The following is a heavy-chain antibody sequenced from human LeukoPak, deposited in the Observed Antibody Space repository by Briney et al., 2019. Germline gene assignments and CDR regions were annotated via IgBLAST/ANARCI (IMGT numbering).Heavy chain of an antibody. CDR1: GGSISNYY. J-gene: IGHJ5*02. V-gene: IGHV4-59*01. CDR2: ISYSGST. Sequence: PSETLSLTYTVSGGSISNYYWTWIRQSPGKGLEWIGYISYSGSTNYNPSLKSRVTISVDTSKNQFSLKVSSVTAADTAVYYCASFYGSGNNWFDPWGQGALVTVSS. D-gene: IGHD3-10*01. CDR3: ASFYGSGNNWFDP.